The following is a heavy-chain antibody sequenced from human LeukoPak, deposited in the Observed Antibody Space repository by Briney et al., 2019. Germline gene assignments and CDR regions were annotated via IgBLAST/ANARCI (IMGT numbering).Heavy chain of an antibody. CDR2: IFYSGST. Sequence: PSEALSLTCTVSGGSISSYYWSWIRQPPGKGPEWVGYIFYSGSTNYNPSLKSRVTMSVDTSKNQFSLKLSSVTAADTAAYYCARRRWGGPDAFDIWGQGTMVTVSS. J-gene: IGHJ3*02. V-gene: IGHV4-59*08. D-gene: IGHD7-27*01. CDR1: GGSISSYY. CDR3: ARRRWGGPDAFDI.